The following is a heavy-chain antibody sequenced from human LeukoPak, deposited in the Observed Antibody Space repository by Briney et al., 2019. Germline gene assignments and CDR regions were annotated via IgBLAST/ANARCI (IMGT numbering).Heavy chain of an antibody. J-gene: IGHJ4*02. V-gene: IGHV1-69*13. CDR2: IIPIFGTA. CDR1: GYTFTSSG. D-gene: IGHD5-18*01. CDR3: ARDRRIQLWSVPVWYFDY. Sequence: GASVKVSCKASGYTFTSSGISWVRQAPGQGLEWMGGIIPIFGTANYAQKFQGRVTITADESTSTAYMELSSLRSDDTAVYYCARDRRIQLWSVPVWYFDYWGQGTLVTVSS.